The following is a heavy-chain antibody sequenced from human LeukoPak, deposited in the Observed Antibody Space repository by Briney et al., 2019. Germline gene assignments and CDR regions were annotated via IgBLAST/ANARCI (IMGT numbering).Heavy chain of an antibody. CDR1: GGSISSGDCY. CDR2: IYYSGST. D-gene: IGHD4-17*01. J-gene: IGHJ4*02. CDR3: ARGRGAYTVTTRGYFDY. V-gene: IGHV4-30-4*01. Sequence: PSQTLSLTCTVSGGSISSGDCYWSWIRQPPGKGLEWIGYIYYSGSTYYNPSLKSRVTISVDTSKNQFSLKLSSVTAADTAVYYCARGRGAYTVTTRGYFDYWGQGTLVTVSS.